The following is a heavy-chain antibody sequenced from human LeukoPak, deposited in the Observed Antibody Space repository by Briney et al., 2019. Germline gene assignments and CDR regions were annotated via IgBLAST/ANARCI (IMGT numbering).Heavy chain of an antibody. J-gene: IGHJ3*02. CDR1: GYTFTSYG. V-gene: IGHV1-18*01. Sequence: GASVKVSCKASGYTFTSYGISWVRQAPGQGLEWMGWISAYNGDTNYAQKLQGRVTMTTDTSTSTAYMELRSLRSDDTAVYYCARDSEWELLRDDAFDIWGQGTMVTVSS. CDR2: ISAYNGDT. D-gene: IGHD1-26*01. CDR3: ARDSEWELLRDDAFDI.